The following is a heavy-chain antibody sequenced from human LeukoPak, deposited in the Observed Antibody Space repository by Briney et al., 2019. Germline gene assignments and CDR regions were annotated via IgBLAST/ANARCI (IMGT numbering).Heavy chain of an antibody. D-gene: IGHD1-26*01. V-gene: IGHV3-49*03. Sequence: GGSLRLSCTASGFTFGDYAMSWFRQAPGKGLEWVGFIRSKAYGGTTEYAASVKGRFTISRDDSKSIAYLQMNSLNTEDTPVYYCTRVGAPGMVDYWGQGTLVTVSS. J-gene: IGHJ4*02. CDR1: GFTFGDYA. CDR3: TRVGAPGMVDY. CDR2: IRSKAYGGTT.